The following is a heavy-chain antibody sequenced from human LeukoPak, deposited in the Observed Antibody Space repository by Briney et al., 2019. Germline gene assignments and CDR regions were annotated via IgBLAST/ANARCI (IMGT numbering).Heavy chain of an antibody. Sequence: GGSLRLSCAASGFTFDDYGMSWVRQAPGKGLEWVSGINWNGTSTGYADSVKGRFTISRDNAKNSLYLQMSSLGAEDTALYYCARDNGRWELLLPFDYWGQGTLVTVSS. CDR1: GFTFDDYG. J-gene: IGHJ4*02. V-gene: IGHV3-20*04. CDR3: ARDNGRWELLLPFDY. CDR2: INWNGTST. D-gene: IGHD1-26*01.